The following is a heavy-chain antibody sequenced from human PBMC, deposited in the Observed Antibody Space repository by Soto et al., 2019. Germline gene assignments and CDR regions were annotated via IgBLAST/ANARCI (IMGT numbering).Heavy chain of an antibody. Sequence: VQMLESGGGLVQPGGSLRLSCAASGFTFSSYALTWVRQAPGKGVEWVSSITGSGDYTKYTDSVKGRFTITRDNAKNTLFLQMKSLRADDPAISYCGKDPNGDYFGAFDFWGQGTMVTVSS. J-gene: IGHJ3*01. V-gene: IGHV3-23*01. CDR2: ITGSGDYT. CDR1: GFTFSSYA. CDR3: GKDPNGDYFGAFDF. D-gene: IGHD4-17*01.